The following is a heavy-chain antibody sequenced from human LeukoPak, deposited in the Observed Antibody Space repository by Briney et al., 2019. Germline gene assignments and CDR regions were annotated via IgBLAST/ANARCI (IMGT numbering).Heavy chain of an antibody. V-gene: IGHV1-2*02. D-gene: IGHD6-6*01. Sequence: ASVKVSCKASGYTFTGYYMHWVRQAPGQGLEWMGWINPNSGGTNYAQKFQGRVTMTRDTSIGTAYMELSRLRSDDTAVYYCARHIAARPYYFDYWGQGTLVTVSS. CDR2: INPNSGGT. CDR1: GYTFTGYY. J-gene: IGHJ4*02. CDR3: ARHIAARPYYFDY.